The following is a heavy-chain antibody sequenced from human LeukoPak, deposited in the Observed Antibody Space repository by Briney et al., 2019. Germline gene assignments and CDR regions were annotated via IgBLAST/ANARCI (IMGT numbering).Heavy chain of an antibody. Sequence: SETLSLTCTVSGGSISSSSYYWGWIRQPPGKGLEWIGSIYYSGSTYYNPSLKSRVTISVDTSKNQFSLKLNSVTAADTAVYYCARTQSQSGSYRYYFGYWGQGTLVTVSS. V-gene: IGHV4-39*07. D-gene: IGHD1-26*01. CDR3: ARTQSQSGSYRYYFGY. CDR1: GGSISSSSYY. CDR2: IYYSGST. J-gene: IGHJ4*02.